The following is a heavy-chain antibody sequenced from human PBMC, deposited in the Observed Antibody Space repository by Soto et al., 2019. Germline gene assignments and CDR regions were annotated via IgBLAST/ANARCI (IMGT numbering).Heavy chain of an antibody. V-gene: IGHV1-18*04. D-gene: IGHD1-26*01. CDR1: GYTFSIYG. CDR3: ARDLRGGTYPWFFDL. J-gene: IGHJ2*01. Sequence: QVQLVQSGAEVKKPGASVKVSCKASGYTFSIYGISWVRQAPGQGLEWMGWISGYNGNTKYAQKFQGRVTVTTDTSTSGAYMELRSLRSDDTAVYYCARDLRGGTYPWFFDLWGRGTLVTVSS. CDR2: ISGYNGNT.